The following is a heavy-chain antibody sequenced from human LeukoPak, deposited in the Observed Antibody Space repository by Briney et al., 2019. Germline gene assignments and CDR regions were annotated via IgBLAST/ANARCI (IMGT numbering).Heavy chain of an antibody. J-gene: IGHJ5*02. D-gene: IGHD2-21*01. Sequence: PAETLSLTCAVSGYSFSSGYYWGWSRQPPGKVQEWIGIIYHGGSTYYDPSLKSRVTISGDTSKNQFSLNLSSVTAADTAVYYCARHHSPGAVVIASTSNWFDPWGQGTLVTVSS. CDR2: IYHGGST. V-gene: IGHV4-38-2*01. CDR1: GYSFSSGYY. CDR3: ARHHSPGAVVIASTSNWFDP.